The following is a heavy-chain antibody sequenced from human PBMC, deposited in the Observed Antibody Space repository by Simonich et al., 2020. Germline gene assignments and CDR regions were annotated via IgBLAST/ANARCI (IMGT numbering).Heavy chain of an antibody. CDR3: ARTYSGSYYYFDY. D-gene: IGHD1-26*01. CDR1: GYTFTSYD. Sequence: QVQLVQSGAEVKKPGASVKVSCKASGYTFTSYDINWLRQSTGQGLGWMGWMNPNSGNPGYAQKFQGRVTITRNTSISTAYMELSSLRSEDTAVYYCARTYSGSYYYFDYWGQGTLVTVSS. CDR2: MNPNSGNP. J-gene: IGHJ4*02. V-gene: IGHV1-8*03.